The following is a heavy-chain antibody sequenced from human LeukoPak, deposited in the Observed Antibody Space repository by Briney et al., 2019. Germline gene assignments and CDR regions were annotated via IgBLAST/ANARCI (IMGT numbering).Heavy chain of an antibody. J-gene: IGHJ4*02. CDR1: GFTFSTYW. CDR2: IKQDGSEK. CDR3: ARDSAGNDY. D-gene: IGHD6-13*01. V-gene: IGHV3-7*01. Sequence: GSLRLSCAGSGFTFSTYWVSLVRQAPGKGLEWVANIKQDGSEKYYVDSVKGRFTISRDNAKNSLYLQMNSLRAEDTAMYYCARDSAGNDYWGQGTLVTVSS.